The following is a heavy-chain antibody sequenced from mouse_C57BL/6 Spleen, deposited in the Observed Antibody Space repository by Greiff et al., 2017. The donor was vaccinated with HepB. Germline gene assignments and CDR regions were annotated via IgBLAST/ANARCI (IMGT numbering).Heavy chain of an antibody. CDR3: ASDDYDGYFDV. CDR1: GYSITSGYY. D-gene: IGHD2-4*01. V-gene: IGHV3-6*01. CDR2: ISYDGSN. Sequence: EVKLMESGPGLVKPSQSLSLTCSVTGYSITSGYYWNWIRQFPGNKLEWMGYISYDGSNNYNPSLKNRISITRDTSKNQFFLKLNSVTTEDTATYSCASDDYDGYFDVWGTGTTVTVSS. J-gene: IGHJ1*03.